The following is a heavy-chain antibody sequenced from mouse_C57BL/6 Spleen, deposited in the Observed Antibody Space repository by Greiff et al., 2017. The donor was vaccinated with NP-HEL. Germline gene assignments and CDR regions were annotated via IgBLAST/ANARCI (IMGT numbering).Heavy chain of an antibody. D-gene: IGHD2-4*01. J-gene: IGHJ2*01. CDR1: GYTFTSYW. V-gene: IGHV1-64*01. CDR3: AREGKNYDYDVDY. CDR2: IHPNSGST. Sequence: QVQLQQSGAELVKPGASVKLSCKASGYTFTSYWMHWVKQRPGQGLEWIGMIHPNSGSTNYNEKFKSKATLTVDKSSSTAYMQLSSLTSEDSAVYYCAREGKNYDYDVDYWGKGTTLTVSS.